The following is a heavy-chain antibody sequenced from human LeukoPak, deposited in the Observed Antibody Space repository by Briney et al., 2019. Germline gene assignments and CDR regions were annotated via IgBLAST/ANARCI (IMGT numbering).Heavy chain of an antibody. D-gene: IGHD4-17*01. Sequence: ASVKVSCKASGYTFTGYYMHWVRQAPGQGLEWMGWINPNSGGTNYAQKFQGRVTMTRDTSISTAYMELSRLRSDDTAVYYCARVGDYTQYYYYYGKDVWGQGTTVTVSS. CDR1: GYTFTGYY. J-gene: IGHJ6*02. CDR2: INPNSGGT. V-gene: IGHV1-2*02. CDR3: ARVGDYTQYYYYYGKDV.